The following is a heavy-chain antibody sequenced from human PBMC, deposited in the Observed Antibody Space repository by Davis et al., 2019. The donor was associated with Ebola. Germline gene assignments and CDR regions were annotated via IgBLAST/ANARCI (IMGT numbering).Heavy chain of an antibody. J-gene: IGHJ4*02. Sequence: KVSCRGSGYSFTNYWIAWVRQMPGKGLECMGIIYPGDSDTRYSPSFQGQVTISADKSITTAYLQWSSLKASDTAMYYCARFLEWKADYWGQGTLVTVSS. CDR3: ARFLEWKADY. CDR2: IYPGDSDT. D-gene: IGHD3-3*01. CDR1: GYSFTNYW. V-gene: IGHV5-51*01.